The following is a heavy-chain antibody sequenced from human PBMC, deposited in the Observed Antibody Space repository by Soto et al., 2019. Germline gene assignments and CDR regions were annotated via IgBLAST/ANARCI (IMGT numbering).Heavy chain of an antibody. J-gene: IGHJ6*02. CDR3: ARKGAFYSNYNAYYYYYGMDV. D-gene: IGHD4-4*01. V-gene: IGHV1-69*06. CDR2: IIPIFGTA. Sequence: SVKVSCKASGGTFSSYAISWVRQAPGQGLEWMGGIIPIFGTANYAQKFQGRVTITADKSTSTAYMELSSLRSEDTAVYYCARKGAFYSNYNAYYYYYGMDVWGQGTTVTVSS. CDR1: GGTFSSYA.